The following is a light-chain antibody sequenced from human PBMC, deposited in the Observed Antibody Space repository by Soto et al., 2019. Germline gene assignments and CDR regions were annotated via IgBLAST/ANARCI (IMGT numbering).Light chain of an antibody. CDR1: QDVSRI. CDR3: QQLNSYVFT. CDR2: AAS. V-gene: IGKV1-9*01. Sequence: DIQLTQSPSFLSASVGDRVTISCRASQDVSRILAWYQQKPGKAPNLLIYAASTLQSVVPSRFNGSGSGTELTLQTSSLQPEYFATYYCQQLNSYVFTFGPGTKVDIK. J-gene: IGKJ3*01.